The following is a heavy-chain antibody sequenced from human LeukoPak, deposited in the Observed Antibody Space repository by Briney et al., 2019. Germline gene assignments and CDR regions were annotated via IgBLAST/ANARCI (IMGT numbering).Heavy chain of an antibody. Sequence: GASVKVSCKASGGTFSSYAISWVRQAPGQGLEWMGGIIPIFGTANYAQKFQGRVTITTDESTSTAYMELSSLRSEDTAVYYCARGTYSYGHYYYYYMDVWGKGTTVTVSS. CDR3: ARGTYSYGHYYYYYMDV. D-gene: IGHD5-18*01. CDR2: IIPIFGTA. J-gene: IGHJ6*03. CDR1: GGTFSSYA. V-gene: IGHV1-69*05.